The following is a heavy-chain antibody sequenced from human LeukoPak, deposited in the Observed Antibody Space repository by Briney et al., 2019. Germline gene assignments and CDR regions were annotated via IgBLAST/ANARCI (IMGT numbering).Heavy chain of an antibody. CDR1: GGSISSGGYS. V-gene: IGHV4-30-2*01. J-gene: IGHJ5*02. CDR3: ARVIYGDYNNWFDP. Sequence: PSQTLSLTCAVSGGSISSGGYSWSWIRQPPGKGLEWIGYIYHSGSTYYNPSLKSRVTISVDRSKNQFSLKLSSVTAADTAVYYCARVIYGDYNNWFDPWGQGTLVTVSS. D-gene: IGHD4-17*01. CDR2: IYHSGST.